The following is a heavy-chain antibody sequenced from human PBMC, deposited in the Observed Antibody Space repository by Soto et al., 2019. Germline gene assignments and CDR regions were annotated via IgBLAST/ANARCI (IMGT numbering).Heavy chain of an antibody. Sequence: SETLSLTCAVYGGSFSGHSWTWIRQSPGKGLEWIGDINHSGRVNYSPSLKSRVTISLDTSKNQFSLTLSAVTAADTAMYYCSTRAYDTNGYYRFDPWGQGSLVTVSS. CDR2: INHSGRV. CDR1: GGSFSGHS. J-gene: IGHJ5*01. V-gene: IGHV4-34*01. D-gene: IGHD3-22*01. CDR3: STRAYDTNGYYRFDP.